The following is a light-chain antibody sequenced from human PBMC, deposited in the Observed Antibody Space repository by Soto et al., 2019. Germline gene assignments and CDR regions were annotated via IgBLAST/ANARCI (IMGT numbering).Light chain of an antibody. V-gene: IGKV1-6*01. CDR1: QGTEDA. J-gene: IGKJ3*01. Sequence: AIKITQSPSYLSASVGDRVTISCGASQGTEDALGWYQHKPGKPPKVLIYGASNLQSGVPPRFSGSGSGTDFTLAISSLQPDDFAAYYCQQSYSTTPSFGPGTKVDI. CDR3: QQSYSTTPS. CDR2: GAS.